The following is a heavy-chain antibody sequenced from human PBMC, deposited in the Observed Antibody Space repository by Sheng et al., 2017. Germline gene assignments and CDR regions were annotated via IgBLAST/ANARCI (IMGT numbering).Heavy chain of an antibody. CDR1: GFTFENYG. J-gene: IGHJ4*02. CDR3: AREISGSYALFDY. D-gene: IGHD3-10*01. CDR2: ISTSSNFI. V-gene: IGHV3-21*01. Sequence: EVQLVESGGGLVKPGGSLRLSCSASGFTFENYGMNWVRQAPGKGPEWVSYISTSSNFIYYADSVKGSFTISRDNANNSLSLQMSGLRVEDTAVYYCAREISGSYALFDYWGQGTVV.